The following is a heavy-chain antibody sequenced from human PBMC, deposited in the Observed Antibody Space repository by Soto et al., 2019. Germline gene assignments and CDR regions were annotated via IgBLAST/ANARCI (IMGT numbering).Heavy chain of an antibody. Sequence: QVQLQESGPGLVKPSPSLSLTCTFSVGSFSRGSHCWGWIRQHPGRGLEWIGYFYYSGSTYYNPSHKSGVTMSADTSKNQFSLKLSSVTAADTAVYYCAVAMTTVTTYDYWGQGTLVTVSS. V-gene: IGHV4-31*03. CDR3: AVAMTTVTTYDY. D-gene: IGHD4-17*01. CDR2: FYYSGST. J-gene: IGHJ4*02. CDR1: VGSFSRGSHC.